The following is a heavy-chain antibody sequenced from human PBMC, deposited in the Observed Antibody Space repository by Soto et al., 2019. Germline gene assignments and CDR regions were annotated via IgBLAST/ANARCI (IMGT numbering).Heavy chain of an antibody. CDR2: IGGSGRDT. V-gene: IGHV3-23*01. J-gene: IGHJ4*02. Sequence: DVRLLDSGGGLVQPGGSLRLLCAASGFPFSDYAMSWVRQAPGKGLEWVSAIGGSGRDTYYADSVKDRFIISRDNSKNTVSLQINSLRAEDTALYYCAKDEVGATRHWGQGTLVIVSS. D-gene: IGHD1-26*01. CDR1: GFPFSDYA. CDR3: AKDEVGATRH.